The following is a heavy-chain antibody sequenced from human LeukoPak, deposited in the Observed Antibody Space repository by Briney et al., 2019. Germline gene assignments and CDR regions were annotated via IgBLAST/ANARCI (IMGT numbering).Heavy chain of an antibody. CDR1: GFTFSSYA. V-gene: IGHV3-64*01. Sequence: GGSLRLSCAASGFTFSSYAMHWVRQAPGKGLEYVSAISSSGGSTYYANSVKGRFTISRDNSKNTLYLQMGSLRAEDMAVYYCARVGRFYYGSGSYYNPPDYWGQGTLVTVSS. CDR3: ARVGRFYYGSGSYYNPPDY. J-gene: IGHJ4*02. CDR2: ISSSGGST. D-gene: IGHD3-10*01.